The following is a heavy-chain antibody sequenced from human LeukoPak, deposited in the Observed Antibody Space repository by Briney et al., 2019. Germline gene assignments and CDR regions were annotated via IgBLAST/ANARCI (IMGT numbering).Heavy chain of an antibody. CDR3: ATMVRGAGGWFDP. D-gene: IGHD3-10*01. J-gene: IGHJ5*02. V-gene: IGHV4-39*07. CDR2: IYYSGST. CDR1: GGSINSYY. Sequence: PSETLSLTCTVSGGSINSYYWGWIRQPPGKGLEWIGSIYYSGSTYYNPSLKSRVTISVDTSKNQFSLKLSSVTAADTAVYYCATMVRGAGGWFDPWGQGTLVTVSS.